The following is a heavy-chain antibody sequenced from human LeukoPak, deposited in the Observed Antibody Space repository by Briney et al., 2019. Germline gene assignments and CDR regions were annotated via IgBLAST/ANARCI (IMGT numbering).Heavy chain of an antibody. CDR2: ISGSGGST. Sequence: GGSLRLSCAASGFTFSSYAMSWVRQAPGKGLEWVSAISGSGGSTYYADSVKGRFTISRDNSRNTLYLQMNSLRAEDTAVYYCAKDLRGAAAGDLEDYWGQGTLVTVSS. CDR3: AKDLRGAAAGDLEDY. J-gene: IGHJ4*02. CDR1: GFTFSSYA. V-gene: IGHV3-23*01. D-gene: IGHD6-13*01.